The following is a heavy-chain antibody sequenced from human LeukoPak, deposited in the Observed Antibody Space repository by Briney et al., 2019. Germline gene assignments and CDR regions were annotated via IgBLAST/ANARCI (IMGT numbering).Heavy chain of an antibody. D-gene: IGHD2-21*02. CDR2: IWYDGSNK. CDR1: GFTFSSYG. V-gene: IGHV3-33*01. Sequence: GGSLRLSCAASGFTFSSYGMHWVRQAPGKGLEWVAVIWYDGSNKYYADSVKGRFTISRDNSKNTLYLQMNSLRAEDTAAYYCARDNGVVVTAIGAFDIWGQGTMVTVSS. J-gene: IGHJ3*02. CDR3: ARDNGVVVTAIGAFDI.